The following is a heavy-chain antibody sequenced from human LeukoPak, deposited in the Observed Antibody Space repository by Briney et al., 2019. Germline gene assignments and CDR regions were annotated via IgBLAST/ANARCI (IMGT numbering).Heavy chain of an antibody. CDR3: ARDYDILTGYYKGLYP. D-gene: IGHD3-9*01. CDR1: GYTFTSYG. Sequence: ASVKVSCKASGYTFTSYGISWVRQAPGQGLEWMGWISAYNGNTNYAQKLQGRVTITTDTSTSTAYMELRSLRSDDTAVYYCARDYDILTGYYKGLYPWGQGTLVTVSS. CDR2: ISAYNGNT. J-gene: IGHJ5*02. V-gene: IGHV1-18*01.